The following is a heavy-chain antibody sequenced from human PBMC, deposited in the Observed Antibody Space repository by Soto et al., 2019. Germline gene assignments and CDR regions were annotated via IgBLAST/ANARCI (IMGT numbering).Heavy chain of an antibody. CDR3: ARGLSSWDKYFNY. J-gene: IGHJ4*02. CDR2: ISHTGTT. V-gene: IGHV4-4*02. D-gene: IGHD2-2*01. Sequence: SVTLSLHCSVSGDSISGSRGWSWVRLPPGKGLEWIGEISHTGTTHYNPSLKSRVTMSVDKPKNQFSLNLTSVTAADTAVYHWARGLSSWDKYFNYWGQGPGGTVST. CDR1: GDSISGSRG.